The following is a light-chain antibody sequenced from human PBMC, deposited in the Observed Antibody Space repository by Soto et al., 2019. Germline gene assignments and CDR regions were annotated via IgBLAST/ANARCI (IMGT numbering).Light chain of an antibody. Sequence: IQWPQSPSFLSASVVDRVTITCRASKGISTYLAWYTKKPGKAPKLLIYAASTLQRGVPSRFSGSGSGTEFTLTLSSLQPEDFATYYSQQLRLTFGGGTKVDI. V-gene: IGKV1-9*01. J-gene: IGKJ4*01. CDR2: AAS. CDR3: QQLRLT. CDR1: KGISTY.